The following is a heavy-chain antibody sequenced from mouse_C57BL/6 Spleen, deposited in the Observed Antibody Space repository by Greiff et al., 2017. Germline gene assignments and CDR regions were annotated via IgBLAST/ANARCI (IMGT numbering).Heavy chain of an antibody. J-gene: IGHJ2*01. CDR3: ARGEGFDYDVSDY. CDR2: IDPSDSYT. V-gene: IGHV1-59*01. Sequence: QVQLQQPGAELVRPGTSVKLSCKASGYTFTSYWMHWVKQRPGQGLEWIGVIDPSDSYTNYNQKFKGKATLTVDTSSSTAYMQLSSLTSEDSAVYYCARGEGFDYDVSDYWGQGTTLTVSS. CDR1: GYTFTSYW. D-gene: IGHD2-4*01.